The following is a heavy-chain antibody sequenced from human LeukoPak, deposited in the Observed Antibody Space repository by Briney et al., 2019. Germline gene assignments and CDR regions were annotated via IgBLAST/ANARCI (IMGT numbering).Heavy chain of an antibody. CDR3: ARAPNLDFDP. Sequence: SETLSLTCTVSGGSISSYYWSWIRQPPGKGLEWIGYIYYSGSTSYNPSLKSRVTISVDTSKNQFSLKLSSVTAADTAVYYCARAPNLDFDPWGQGTLVTVSS. V-gene: IGHV4-59*01. CDR2: IYYSGST. CDR1: GGSISSYY. J-gene: IGHJ5*02.